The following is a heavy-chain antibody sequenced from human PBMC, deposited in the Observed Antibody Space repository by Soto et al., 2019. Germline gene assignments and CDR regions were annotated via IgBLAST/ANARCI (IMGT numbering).Heavy chain of an antibody. V-gene: IGHV4-59*01. Sequence: SETLSLTCTVSGGSISSYYWSWIRQPPGKGLEWIGYIYYSGSTNYNPSLKSRVTISVDTSKNQFSLKLSSVTAADTAVYYCARAPLYGINWFDPWGQGTLVTVSS. J-gene: IGHJ5*02. CDR1: GGSISSYY. CDR2: IYYSGST. CDR3: ARAPLYGINWFDP. D-gene: IGHD3-10*01.